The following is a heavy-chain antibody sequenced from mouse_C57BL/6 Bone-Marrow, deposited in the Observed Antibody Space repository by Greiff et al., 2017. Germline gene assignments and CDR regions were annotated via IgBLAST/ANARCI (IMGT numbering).Heavy chain of an antibody. J-gene: IGHJ4*01. V-gene: IGHV1-9*01. CDR1: GYTFTGYW. D-gene: IGHD2-2*01. CDR3: ACMVTTGYYAMDY. Sequence: VQLQESGAELMKPGASVKLSCKATGYTFTGYWIEWVKQRPGHGLEWIGEILPGSGSHNYHEKFKGKATFTAYTSSNTAYMQLSSLTTEDSAIYYCACMVTTGYYAMDYWGQGTSVTVSS. CDR2: ILPGSGSH.